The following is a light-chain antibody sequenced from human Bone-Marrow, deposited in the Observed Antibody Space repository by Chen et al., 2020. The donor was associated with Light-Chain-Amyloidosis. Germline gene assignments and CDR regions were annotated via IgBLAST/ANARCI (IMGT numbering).Light chain of an antibody. J-gene: IGLJ3*02. CDR3: QVWDRSSDRPV. V-gene: IGLV3-21*02. CDR1: NIGSTS. Sequence: SYVLTQPSSVSVAPGQTATIACGGNNIGSTSVHWYQQTPGQAPLLVVYDDSDRPSGIPERLTGANSGNTATPTISRVEAGDDADACCQVWDRSSDRPVFGGGTKLTVL. CDR2: DDS.